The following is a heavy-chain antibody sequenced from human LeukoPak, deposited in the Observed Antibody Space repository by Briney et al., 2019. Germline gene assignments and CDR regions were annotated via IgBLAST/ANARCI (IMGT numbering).Heavy chain of an antibody. J-gene: IGHJ4*02. CDR2: ISAYNGNT. CDR1: GYTFTSYG. CDR3: ARDFTYYDFWSGYYWHYFDY. Sequence: GASVKVSCKASGYTFTSYGISWVRQAPGQGLEWMGWISAYNGNTNYAQKLQGRVTMTTDTSTSTAHMELRSLRSDDAAVYYCARDFTYYDFWSGYYWHYFDYWGQGTLVTVSS. D-gene: IGHD3-3*01. V-gene: IGHV1-18*01.